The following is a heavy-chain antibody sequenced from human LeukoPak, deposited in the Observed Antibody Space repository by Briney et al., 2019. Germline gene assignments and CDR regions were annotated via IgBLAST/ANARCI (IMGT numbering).Heavy chain of an antibody. Sequence: KPGGSLRLSCAASGFTFNDYFMSWVRQAPGKGLEWVSYISSDGPTIYYADSVKGRFTISRDNAKNSLYLQMNSLRAEDTAVYYCARDGNDSSGPWDYWGQGTLVTVSS. D-gene: IGHD3-22*01. CDR1: GFTFNDYF. J-gene: IGHJ4*02. CDR2: ISSDGPTI. CDR3: ARDGNDSSGPWDY. V-gene: IGHV3-11*04.